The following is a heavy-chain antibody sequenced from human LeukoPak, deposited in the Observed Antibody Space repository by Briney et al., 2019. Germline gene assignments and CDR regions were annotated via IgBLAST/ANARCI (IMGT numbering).Heavy chain of an antibody. Sequence: GSLRLSCAASGFTFSSYAMHWVRQAPGKGLEWVAVISYDGSNKYYADSVKGRFTISRDDSKNTLYLQMNSLRAEDTAVYYCAREIPLIRYSYGGNDYWGQGTLVTVSS. CDR3: AREIPLIRYSYGGNDY. J-gene: IGHJ4*02. V-gene: IGHV3-30*01. D-gene: IGHD5-18*01. CDR1: GFTFSSYA. CDR2: ISYDGSNK.